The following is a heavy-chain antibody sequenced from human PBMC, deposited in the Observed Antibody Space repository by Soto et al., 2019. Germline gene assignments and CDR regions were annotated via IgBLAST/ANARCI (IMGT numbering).Heavy chain of an antibody. J-gene: IGHJ6*03. CDR1: GFTFSSYG. V-gene: IGHV3-33*01. Sequence: GGSLRLSCAASGFTFSSYGMHWVRQAPGKGLEWVAVIWYDGSNKYYADSVKGRFTISRDNSKNTLYLQMNSLRAEDTAVYYCARESSRSSSPVSPYYYYYMDVWGKGTTVTVSS. D-gene: IGHD6-6*01. CDR3: ARESSRSSSPVSPYYYYYMDV. CDR2: IWYDGSNK.